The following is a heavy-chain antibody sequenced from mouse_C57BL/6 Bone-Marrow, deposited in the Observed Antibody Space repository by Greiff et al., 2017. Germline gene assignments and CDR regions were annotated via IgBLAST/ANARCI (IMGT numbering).Heavy chain of an antibody. J-gene: IGHJ4*01. V-gene: IGHV1-78*01. Sequence: QVQLQQSDAELVKPGASVKISCKASGYTFTDHTIHWMKQRPEQGLEWIGYIYPRDGSTKYNEKFTGKATLTADKSSSTAYMQLHSLTSEYSAVYFCTITTVAYAMDYWGQGTSVTVAS. CDR1: GYTFTDHT. CDR2: IYPRDGST. CDR3: TITTVAYAMDY. D-gene: IGHD1-1*01.